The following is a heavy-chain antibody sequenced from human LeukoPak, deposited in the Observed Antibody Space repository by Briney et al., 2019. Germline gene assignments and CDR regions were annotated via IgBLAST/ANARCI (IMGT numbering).Heavy chain of an antibody. Sequence: PSGTLSLTCVVSGGSISSGNWWSWVRPPPGKGLEWLGEIFHNGTTNYNPSLKSRVTISVDTSKNQFSLKLSSVTAADTAVYYCATIDWFDPWGQGTLVTVSS. J-gene: IGHJ5*02. V-gene: IGHV4-4*02. CDR1: GGSISSGNW. CDR2: IFHNGTT. CDR3: ATIDWFDP.